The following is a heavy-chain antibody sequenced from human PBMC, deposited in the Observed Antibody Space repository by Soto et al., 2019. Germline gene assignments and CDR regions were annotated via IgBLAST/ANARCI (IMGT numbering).Heavy chain of an antibody. D-gene: IGHD3-10*01. CDR2: INPNSGGT. J-gene: IGHJ4*02. CDR3: ARVPTDYYGSGSRDY. Sequence: GASVKVSCKASGYTFTGYYMHWVRQAPGQGLDWMGWINPNSGGTNYAQKFQGRVTMTRDTSISTAYMELSRLRSDDTAVYYCARVPTDYYGSGSRDYWGQGTLVTVSS. CDR1: GYTFTGYY. V-gene: IGHV1-2*02.